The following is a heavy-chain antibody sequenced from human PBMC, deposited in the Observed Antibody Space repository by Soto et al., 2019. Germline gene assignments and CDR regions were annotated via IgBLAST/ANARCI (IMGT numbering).Heavy chain of an antibody. D-gene: IGHD6-19*01. CDR3: ARDQHSGWPQHMDV. J-gene: IGHJ6*02. V-gene: IGHV1-3*01. CDR2: INAGNGNT. CDR1: GYTFTSYA. Sequence: ASVKVSCKASGYTFTSYAMHWVRQAPGQRLEWMGWINAGNGNTKYSQKFQGRVTITRDTSASTAYMELSSLRSEDTAVYYCARDQHSGWPQHMDVWGQGTTVTVSS.